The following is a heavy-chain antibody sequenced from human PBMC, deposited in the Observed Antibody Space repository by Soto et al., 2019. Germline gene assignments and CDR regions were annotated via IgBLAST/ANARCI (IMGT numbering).Heavy chain of an antibody. CDR1: GFTFSSYG. V-gene: IGHV3-30*18. J-gene: IGHJ4*02. Sequence: QVQLVESGGGVVQPGRSLRLSCAASGFTFSSYGMHWVRQAPGKGLEWVAVISYDGSNKYYADSVKGRFTISRDNSKNTRYLEMNSLRAEDTAVYYCAKDHYYDSSGYYLDYWGQGTLVTVSS. CDR2: ISYDGSNK. CDR3: AKDHYYDSSGYYLDY. D-gene: IGHD3-22*01.